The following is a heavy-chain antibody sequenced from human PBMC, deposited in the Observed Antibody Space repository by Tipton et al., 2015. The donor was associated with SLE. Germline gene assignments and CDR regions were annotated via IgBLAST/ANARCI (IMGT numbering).Heavy chain of an antibody. CDR2: IYYGGSS. V-gene: IGHV4-59*08. Sequence: TLSLTCTVSGGSINSYYWSWIRQPPGRGLEWIGYIYYGGSSNYNPSLKSRVTISADTSKNQFSLKLGSVTAADTAVYYCAIGAVAPFDYWGQGTLVTVSS. CDR1: GGSINSYY. J-gene: IGHJ4*02. D-gene: IGHD6-19*01. CDR3: AIGAVAPFDY.